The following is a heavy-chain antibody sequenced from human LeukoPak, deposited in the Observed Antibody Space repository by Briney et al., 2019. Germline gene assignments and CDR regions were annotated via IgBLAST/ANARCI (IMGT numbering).Heavy chain of an antibody. CDR3: ATIPTGGLVRAGVIDV. V-gene: IGHV3-21*01. J-gene: IGHJ6*02. D-gene: IGHD2-21*01. Sequence: GGSLRLSCSASGFTFSRHHMTWVRQAPGKGLEWVSSISATSTFIEDADSVKGRFTISRDNAKYSVYLQMDSLKDEDTAVYYCATIPTGGLVRAGVIDVWGQGTTVTVSS. CDR2: ISATSTFI. CDR1: GFTFSRHH.